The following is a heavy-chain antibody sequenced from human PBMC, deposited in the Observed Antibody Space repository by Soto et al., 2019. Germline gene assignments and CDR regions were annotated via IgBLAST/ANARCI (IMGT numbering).Heavy chain of an antibody. CDR3: AKDHRYSGTYGYSELDY. Sequence: SLRLSCAASGFTFSSYGMHWVRQAPGKGLEWVAVISDDGSNKDYADSVKGRFTISRDNFKNTLYLQMNSLRAEDTAVYYCAKDHRYSGTYGYSELDYWGKGTLVTVSS. CDR2: ISDDGSNK. V-gene: IGHV3-30*18. J-gene: IGHJ4*02. CDR1: GFTFSSYG. D-gene: IGHD1-26*01.